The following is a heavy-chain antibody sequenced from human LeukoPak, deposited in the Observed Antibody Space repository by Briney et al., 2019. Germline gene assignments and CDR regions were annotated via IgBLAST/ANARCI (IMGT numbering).Heavy chain of an antibody. J-gene: IGHJ4*02. CDR2: INPSGGST. Sequence: ASVKVSCKASGYTSTSYYMHWVRQAPGQGLEWMGIINPSGGSTSYAQKFQGRVTMTRDTSTSTVYMELSSLRSEDTAVYYCARVGRELGAFDYWGQGTLVTVSS. CDR3: ARVGRELGAFDY. CDR1: GYTSTSYY. V-gene: IGHV1-46*01. D-gene: IGHD1-26*01.